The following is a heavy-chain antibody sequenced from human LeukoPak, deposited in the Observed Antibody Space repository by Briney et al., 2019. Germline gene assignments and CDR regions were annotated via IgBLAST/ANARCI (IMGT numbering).Heavy chain of an antibody. D-gene: IGHD3-10*01. Sequence: GGCLRLSCAASGFTFSSYWMSWVRQAPGKGLEWVANIKQDGSEKYYVDSVKGRFTISRDNAKNSRYLQMKSLRAEDTAVYYCASIWFGELSTDYWGQGTLVTVSS. V-gene: IGHV3-7*01. CDR3: ASIWFGELSTDY. CDR2: IKQDGSEK. J-gene: IGHJ4*02. CDR1: GFTFSSYW.